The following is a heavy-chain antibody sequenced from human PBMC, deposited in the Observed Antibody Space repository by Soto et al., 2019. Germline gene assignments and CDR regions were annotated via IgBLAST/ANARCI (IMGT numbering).Heavy chain of an antibody. J-gene: IGHJ6*02. CDR2: IIPIFGTA. Sequence: QVQLVQSGAEVKKPGSSVKVSCKASGGTFSSYAISWVRQAPGQGLEWMGGIIPIFGTANYAQKFQGRVTITADESTSTAYMERSSLRSEDTAVYYCARAGVTFGGVISFYYYYGMDVWGQGTTVTVSS. V-gene: IGHV1-69*01. D-gene: IGHD3-16*01. CDR3: ARAGVTFGGVISFYYYYGMDV. CDR1: GGTFSSYA.